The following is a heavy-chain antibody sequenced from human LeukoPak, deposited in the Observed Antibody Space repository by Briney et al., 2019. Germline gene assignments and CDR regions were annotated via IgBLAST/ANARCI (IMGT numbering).Heavy chain of an antibody. V-gene: IGHV4-39*01. CDR2: IYYSGST. J-gene: IGHJ4*02. D-gene: IGHD6-19*01. CDR1: GGSISSSSFY. CDR3: ARGGWYFDY. Sequence: PSETLSLTCTVSGGSISSSSFYWGWIRQPPGKGLEWIGSIYYSGSTFYNPSLKSRVTISVDTSKNQFSLQLTSVTAADTAVYYCARGGWYFDYWGQGTLVTVSS.